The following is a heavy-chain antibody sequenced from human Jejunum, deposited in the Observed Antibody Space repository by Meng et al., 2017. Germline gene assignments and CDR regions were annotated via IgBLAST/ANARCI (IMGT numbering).Heavy chain of an antibody. V-gene: IGHV4-4*02. Sequence: QGPMQESGPGLGGPSGTMSLTCAVSGGSGSTTDWWSWVRQPPGKGLEWIGEISRSGRANYNPSLKGRVTISLDRSMNLFSLKLDSVTAADAAVYYCARDPRTNWASRFFDNWGQGTLVTVSS. J-gene: IGHJ4*02. D-gene: IGHD1/OR15-1a*01. CDR2: ISRSGRA. CDR1: GGSGSTTDW. CDR3: ARDPRTNWASRFFDN.